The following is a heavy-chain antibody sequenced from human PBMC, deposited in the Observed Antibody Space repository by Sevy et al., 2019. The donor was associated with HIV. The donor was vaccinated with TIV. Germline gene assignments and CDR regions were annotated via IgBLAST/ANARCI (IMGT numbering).Heavy chain of an antibody. V-gene: IGHV3-23*01. J-gene: IGHJ4*02. CDR2: ISGSGAST. D-gene: IGHD2-15*01. CDR1: GFTFSSYA. Sequence: GGSLRLSCAASGFTFSSYAMSWVRQAPGKGLEWVSAISGSGASTYYADSVKGRFTISRDNSKNTLYLQMNSLGAEDTAVYYCATDSSGGIDYFDYWGQGTLVTVSS. CDR3: ATDSSGGIDYFDY.